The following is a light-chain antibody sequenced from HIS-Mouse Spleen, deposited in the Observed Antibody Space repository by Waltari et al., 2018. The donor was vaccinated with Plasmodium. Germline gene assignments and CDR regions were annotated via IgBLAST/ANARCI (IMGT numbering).Light chain of an antibody. Sequence: YDLTQPPSVSVTPGQTCRITCCGYAFPNKYTYWYQQKSGQAPVLVIYEDSKRPSRIPGRFSGSSSGTMGTLTISGAQVEDEADYYCYSTDSSGNHRVFGGGTKLTVL. V-gene: IGLV3-10*01. CDR1: AFPNKY. CDR3: YSTDSSGNHRV. J-gene: IGLJ3*02. CDR2: EDS.